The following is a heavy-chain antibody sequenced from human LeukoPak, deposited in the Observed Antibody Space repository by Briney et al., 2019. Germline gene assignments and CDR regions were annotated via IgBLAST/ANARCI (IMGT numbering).Heavy chain of an antibody. Sequence: GGSLRLSCAGSGFTSSSYAMSWIRQAPGKGLEWVSGISGSGSSPYYADSVKGRFTISRDNSKNTLYLQMNSLTAEDTAVYYCAKAEVQWLLLFRYFDYWGQGTLVTVSS. D-gene: IGHD6-19*01. CDR3: AKAEVQWLLLFRYFDY. CDR1: GFTSSSYA. V-gene: IGHV3-23*01. CDR2: ISGSGSSP. J-gene: IGHJ4*02.